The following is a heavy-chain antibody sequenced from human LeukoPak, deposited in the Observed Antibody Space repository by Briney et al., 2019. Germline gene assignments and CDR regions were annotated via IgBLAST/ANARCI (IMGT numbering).Heavy chain of an antibody. J-gene: IGHJ3*02. V-gene: IGHV4-34*01. Sequence: PSETLSLTCAVYGGPFSGYYWSWIRQPPGKGLEWIGEINHSGSTNYNPSLKSRVTISVDTSKNQFSLKLSSVTAADTAVYYCASPGSGRHAFDIWGQGTMVTVSS. CDR3: ASPGSGRHAFDI. CDR2: INHSGST. CDR1: GGPFSGYY. D-gene: IGHD3-10*01.